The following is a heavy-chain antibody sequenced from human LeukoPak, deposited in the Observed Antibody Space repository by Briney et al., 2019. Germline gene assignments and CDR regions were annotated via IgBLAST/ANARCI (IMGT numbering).Heavy chain of an antibody. D-gene: IGHD3-22*01. CDR2: IYSGGST. J-gene: IGHJ4*02. CDR3: ARHYYDSSGEFDY. Sequence: GGSLRLSCAASGFTLSSNYMSWVRQAPGKGLEWVSVIYSGGSTYYADSVKGRFTISRDNAKNSLYLQMNSLRAEDTAVYYCARHYYDSSGEFDYWGQGTLVTVSS. V-gene: IGHV3-53*01. CDR1: GFTLSSNY.